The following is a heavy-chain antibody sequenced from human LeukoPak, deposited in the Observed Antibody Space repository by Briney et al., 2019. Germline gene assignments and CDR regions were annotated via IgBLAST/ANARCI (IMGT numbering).Heavy chain of an antibody. CDR1: RFTFSDYY. Sequence: GGSLRLSCAASRFTFSDYYMSWIRQAPGKGLEWVSYISSSGSTIYYADSVKGRFTISRDNSKNTLYLQMNSLRAEDTAVYYCAKALGRRYGDYSRDWGQGTLVTVSS. D-gene: IGHD4-17*01. CDR3: AKALGRRYGDYSRD. V-gene: IGHV3-11*01. CDR2: ISSSGSTI. J-gene: IGHJ4*02.